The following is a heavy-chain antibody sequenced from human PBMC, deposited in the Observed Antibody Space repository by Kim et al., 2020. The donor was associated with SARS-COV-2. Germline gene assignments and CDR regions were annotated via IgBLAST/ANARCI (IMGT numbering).Heavy chain of an antibody. CDR3: ARLPMVRGVNGYYYYGMDV. D-gene: IGHD3-10*01. CDR1: GGSISSYY. V-gene: IGHV4-59*08. Sequence: SETLSLTCTVSGGSISSYYWSWIRQPPGKGLEWIGYIYYSGSTNYNPSLKSRVTISVDTSKNQFSLKLSSVTAADTAVYYCARLPMVRGVNGYYYYGMDVWGQGTTVTVSS. CDR2: IYYSGST. J-gene: IGHJ6*02.